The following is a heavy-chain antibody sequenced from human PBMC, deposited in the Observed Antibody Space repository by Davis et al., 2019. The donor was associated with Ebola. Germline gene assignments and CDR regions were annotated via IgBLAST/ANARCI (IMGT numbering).Heavy chain of an antibody. CDR3: ARIVVVPAAFTDYYYYMDV. Sequence: GESLKISCKGSGYRFSTHWIAWVRQMPGKGLEWMGRIDPSDSYTNYSPSFQGHVTISADKSISTAYLQWSSLKASDTAMYYCARIVVVPAAFTDYYYYMDVWGKGTTVTVSS. CDR2: IDPSDSYT. CDR1: GYRFSTHW. D-gene: IGHD2-2*01. J-gene: IGHJ6*03. V-gene: IGHV5-10-1*01.